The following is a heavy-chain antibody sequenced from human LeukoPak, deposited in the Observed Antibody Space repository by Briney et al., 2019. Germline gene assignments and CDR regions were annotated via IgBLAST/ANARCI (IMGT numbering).Heavy chain of an antibody. CDR1: GFTFDDYA. V-gene: IGHV3-9*01. J-gene: IGHJ4*02. D-gene: IGHD6-13*01. CDR2: ISWNSGSI. Sequence: GRSLRLSCAASGFTFDDYAMHWVRQAPGKGLEWVSGISWNSGSIGYADSVKGRFTISRDNAKNSLYLQMNSLRAKDTALYYCAKEGISSSWLDYWGQGTLVTVSS. CDR3: AKEGISSSWLDY.